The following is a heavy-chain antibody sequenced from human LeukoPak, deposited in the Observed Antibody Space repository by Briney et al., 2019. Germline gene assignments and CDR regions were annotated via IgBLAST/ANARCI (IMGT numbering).Heavy chain of an antibody. V-gene: IGHV7-4-1*02. CDR2: INTNTGNP. Sequence: ASVKVSCKAFGYTFTSYAMNWVRQAPGQGLEWMGWINTNTGNPTYAQGFTGRFVFSLDTSVSTAYLQISSLKAEDTAVYYCARGRVGFYYYYYGMDVWGQGTTVTVSS. D-gene: IGHD5/OR15-5a*01. CDR1: GYTFTSYA. CDR3: ARGRVGFYYYYYGMDV. J-gene: IGHJ6*02.